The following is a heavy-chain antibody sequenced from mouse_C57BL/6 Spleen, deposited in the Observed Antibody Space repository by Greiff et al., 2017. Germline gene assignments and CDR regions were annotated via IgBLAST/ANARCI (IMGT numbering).Heavy chain of an antibody. CDR1: GYTFTSYW. CDR2: IDPYASYT. J-gene: IGHJ3*01. D-gene: IGHD2-4*01. CDR3: ARFHDYDGAWFAY. V-gene: IGHV1-69*01. Sequence: QVQLQQPGAELVLPGASVKLSCKASGYTFTSYWMNWVQQRPGQGLEWIGEIDPYASYTNYNQKFKGKSTLTVDKASSTAYRQLSSLTVEDSAVYYCARFHDYDGAWFAYWGQGTLVTVSA.